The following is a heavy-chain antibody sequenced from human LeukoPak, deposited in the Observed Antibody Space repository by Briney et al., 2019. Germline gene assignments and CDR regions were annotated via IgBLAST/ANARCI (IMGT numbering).Heavy chain of an antibody. CDR2: INPNSGGT. V-gene: IGHV1-2*02. J-gene: IGHJ5*02. CDR1: GYTFTSYY. Sequence: ASVKVSCKASGYTFTSYYMHWVRQAPGQGLEWMGWINPNSGGTNYAQKFQGRVTMTRDTSISTAYMELSRLRSDDTAVYYCARETQSYRYTGWFDPWGQGTLVTVSS. CDR3: ARETQSYRYTGWFDP. D-gene: IGHD3-16*02.